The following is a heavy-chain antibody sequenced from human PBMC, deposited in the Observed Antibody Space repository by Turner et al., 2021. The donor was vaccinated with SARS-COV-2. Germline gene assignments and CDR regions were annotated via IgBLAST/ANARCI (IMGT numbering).Heavy chain of an antibody. Sequence: EVQLVESGGGLVQPGGSVKLSCPAPGFTFSGSAMHWVRQAAGKGLEWVGRIRSKANSYATAYAASVKGRFTISRDDSKNTAYVQMNSLKTEDTAVYYCTRPRLYDPYGMDVWGQGTTVTVSS. CDR1: GFTFSGSA. V-gene: IGHV3-73*01. D-gene: IGHD3-3*01. CDR3: TRPRLYDPYGMDV. J-gene: IGHJ6*02. CDR2: IRSKANSYAT.